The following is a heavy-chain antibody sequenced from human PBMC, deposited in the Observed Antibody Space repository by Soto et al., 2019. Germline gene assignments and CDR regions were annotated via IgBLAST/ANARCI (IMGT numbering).Heavy chain of an antibody. Sequence: GGSLRLSCAASGFTFSSYGMHWVRQAPGKGLEWVAVISYDGSNKYYADSVKGRFTISRDNSKNTLYLQMNSLRAEDTAVYYCAKDSYQLLFYYYYGMDVWGQGTTVTVSS. CDR1: GFTFSSYG. V-gene: IGHV3-30*18. D-gene: IGHD2-2*01. CDR2: ISYDGSNK. J-gene: IGHJ6*02. CDR3: AKDSYQLLFYYYYGMDV.